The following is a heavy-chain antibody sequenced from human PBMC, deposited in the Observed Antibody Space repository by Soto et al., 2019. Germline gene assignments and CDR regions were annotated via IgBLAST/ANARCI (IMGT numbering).Heavy chain of an antibody. V-gene: IGHV3-74*01. CDR2: ITADGSSA. CDR3: ADLFAGFDI. J-gene: IGHJ3*02. Sequence: EVQVVESGGDLVQPGGSLRLSCVASGFTFSSHWMHWVRQVPGKGLVWFAHITADGSSATYADSVKGRFTISRDNAKNTLYLQMNTLIVEDTAVYYCADLFAGFDIWGQGTMVTVSS. CDR1: GFTFSSHW.